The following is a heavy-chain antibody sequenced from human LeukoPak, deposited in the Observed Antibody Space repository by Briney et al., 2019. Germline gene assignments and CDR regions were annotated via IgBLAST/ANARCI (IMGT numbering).Heavy chain of an antibody. CDR2: IYPGDSDT. D-gene: IGHD3-10*01. CDR3: ASITMVRGVIRRLDY. CDR1: GYIFTSYW. Sequence: GESLKISCKGSGYIFTSYWIGWVRQMPGKGLEWMGIIYPGDSDTRYSPSFQGQVTISADKSISTAYLQWSSLKASDTAMYYCASITMVRGVIRRLDYWGQGTLVTVSS. J-gene: IGHJ4*02. V-gene: IGHV5-51*01.